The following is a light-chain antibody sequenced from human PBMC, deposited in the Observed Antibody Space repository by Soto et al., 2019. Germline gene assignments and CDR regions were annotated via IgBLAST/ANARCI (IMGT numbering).Light chain of an antibody. V-gene: IGLV2-14*01. CDR1: TSDVGRYDY. Sequence: QSALTQPASVSGSPGQSITISCTGTTSDVGRYDYVSWYQQHPGKAPKLVIFEVTRRPSESSNRFSGSKSGNTASLTISGLQAEDEADYYCSSYTGSSYVFGTGTKLTVL. J-gene: IGLJ1*01. CDR3: SSYTGSSYV. CDR2: EVT.